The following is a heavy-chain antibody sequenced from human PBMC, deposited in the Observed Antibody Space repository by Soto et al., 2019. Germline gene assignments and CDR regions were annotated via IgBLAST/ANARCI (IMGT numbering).Heavy chain of an antibody. CDR2: IYYSGST. J-gene: IGHJ2*01. D-gene: IGHD6-19*01. CDR1: GGSISSSSYY. V-gene: IGHV4-39*01. Sequence: QLQLQESGPGLVKPSETLSLTCTVSGGSISSSSYYWGWIRQPPGKGLEWIGSIYYSGSTYYNPSLKSRVTISVDTSKNQFSLKLSSVTAADTDVYYCARAGSGTDWYFDLWGRGTLVTVSS. CDR3: ARAGSGTDWYFDL.